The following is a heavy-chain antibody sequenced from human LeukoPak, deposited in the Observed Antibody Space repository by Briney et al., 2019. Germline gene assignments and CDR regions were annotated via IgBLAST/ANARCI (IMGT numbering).Heavy chain of an antibody. CDR3: ARLYYYDGSGYPYLAFDI. CDR2: IYYSGST. Sequence: PSETLSLTCTVSGGSISSYYWSWIRQPPGKGLEWIGYIYYSGSTNYNPSLKSRVTISVDTSKNQFSLKLSSVTAADTAVYYCARLYYYDGSGYPYLAFDIWGQGTMVTVSS. J-gene: IGHJ3*02. D-gene: IGHD3-22*01. CDR1: GGSISSYY. V-gene: IGHV4-59*01.